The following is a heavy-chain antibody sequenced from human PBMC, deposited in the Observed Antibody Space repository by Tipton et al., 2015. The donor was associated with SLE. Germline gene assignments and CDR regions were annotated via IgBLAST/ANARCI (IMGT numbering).Heavy chain of an antibody. CDR1: GGSFSDDY. CDR2: IDHSGST. J-gene: IGHJ4*02. CDR3: ARGPTGSSAREDT. Sequence: TLSLTCAVSGGSFSDDYWMWIRQPPGKGLEWIGEIDHSGSTNYNPSLKSRVTISLDTSKNQFSLKLSSVTAADTAVYYCARGPTGSSAREDTWGQGTLVTVSS. V-gene: IGHV4-34*01. D-gene: IGHD2-2*01.